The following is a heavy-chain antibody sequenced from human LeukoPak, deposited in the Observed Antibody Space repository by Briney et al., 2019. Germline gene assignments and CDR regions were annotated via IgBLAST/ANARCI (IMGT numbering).Heavy chain of an antibody. J-gene: IGHJ4*02. D-gene: IGHD1-26*01. CDR2: ISGSGGTT. CDR1: GFTFSTYS. Sequence: GGSLRLSCAASGFTFSTYSMSWVRQAPGKGLEWVSVISGSGGTTVYADSVKGQFTVSRDNSKNTVYLQTNSLRAEDTAVYYCAKARKVGVTIDFDYWGQGTLVTVSS. V-gene: IGHV3-23*01. CDR3: AKARKVGVTIDFDY.